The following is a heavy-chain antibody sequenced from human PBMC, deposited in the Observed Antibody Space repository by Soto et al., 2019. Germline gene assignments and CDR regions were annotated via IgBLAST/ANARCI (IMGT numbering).Heavy chain of an antibody. Sequence: SETLSLTCAVSGGSLRGHYWSWIRQSPEKGLEWIGEINHSGFTNYNPTLKSRVTISRDASKNQFSLRLSSMTAADSAVYFCARAAVKLGATLFDSWGQGALVAVSS. CDR2: INHSGFT. CDR1: GGSLRGHY. J-gene: IGHJ4*02. V-gene: IGHV4-34*01. CDR3: ARAAVKLGATLFDS. D-gene: IGHD1-26*01.